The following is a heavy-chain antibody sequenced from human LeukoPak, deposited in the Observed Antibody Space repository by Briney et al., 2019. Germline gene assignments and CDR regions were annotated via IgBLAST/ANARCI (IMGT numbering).Heavy chain of an antibody. D-gene: IGHD6-13*01. CDR2: ISYDGSNK. Sequence: GGSLRLSCAASGFTFSSYAMHWVRQAPGKGLEWVAVISYDGSNKYYVDSVKGRFTISRDNSKNTLYLQMNSLRAEDTAVYYCARVAPGIAAAGKKNDYWGQGTLVTVSS. J-gene: IGHJ4*02. V-gene: IGHV3-30-3*01. CDR1: GFTFSSYA. CDR3: ARVAPGIAAAGKKNDY.